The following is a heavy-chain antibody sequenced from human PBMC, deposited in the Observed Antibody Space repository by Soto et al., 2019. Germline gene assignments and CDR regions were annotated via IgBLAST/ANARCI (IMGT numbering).Heavy chain of an antibody. CDR2: ISAYNGNT. V-gene: IGHV1-18*01. CDR1: GYTFTSYG. J-gene: IGHJ5*02. CDR3: ARDTVTTVSSRMGSRFWFDP. D-gene: IGHD4-17*01. Sequence: ASVKVSCKASGYTFTSYGISWVRQAPGQGLEWMGWISAYNGNTNYAQKLQGRVTMTTDTSTSTAYMELRSLRSDDTAVYYCARDTVTTVSSRMGSRFWFDPWGQGTLVTVSS.